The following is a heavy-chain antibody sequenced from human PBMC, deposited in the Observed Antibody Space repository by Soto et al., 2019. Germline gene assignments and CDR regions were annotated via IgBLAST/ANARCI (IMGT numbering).Heavy chain of an antibody. CDR1: GYTFTSYY. J-gene: IGHJ4*02. V-gene: IGHV1-46*03. CDR2: INPSGGST. D-gene: IGHD3-10*01. CDR3: AIFSSVWFGEFPFSY. Sequence: ASVKVSCKASGYTFTSYYMHWVRQAPGQGLEWMGIINPSGGSTSYAQKFQGRVTMTRDTSTSTVYMELSSLRSEDTAVYYCAIFSSVWFGEFPFSYWAQGTLVTVSA.